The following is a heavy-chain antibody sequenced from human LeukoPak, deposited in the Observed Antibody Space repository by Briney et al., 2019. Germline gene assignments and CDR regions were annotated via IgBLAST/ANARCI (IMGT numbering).Heavy chain of an antibody. CDR1: GYTFTGYY. V-gene: IGHV1-2*02. J-gene: IGHJ5*02. CDR2: INPNSGGT. Sequence: ASVKVSCKASGYTFTGYYMDWVRQAPGQGLEWMGWINPNSGGTNCAQKFQGRVTMTRDTSISTAYMELSRLRSDDTAVYYCARVWVYGSSSPNWFDPWGQGTLVTVSS. D-gene: IGHD6-6*01. CDR3: ARVWVYGSSSPNWFDP.